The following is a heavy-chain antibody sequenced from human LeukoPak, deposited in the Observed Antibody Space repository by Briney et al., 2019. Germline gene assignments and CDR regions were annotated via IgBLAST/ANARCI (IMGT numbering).Heavy chain of an antibody. CDR2: IYYNGAT. V-gene: IGHV4-59*08. CDR1: GGSISSYS. D-gene: IGHD1-26*01. Sequence: SETLSLTCTVSGGSISSYSWSWIRQPPGKGLEWIGYIYYNGATNYNPSLKTRVTISLDTPKNQFSLKLKSVTASDTAVYYCARHYVFVSGGSSFDYWGLGILVTVSS. CDR3: ARHYVFVSGGSSFDY. J-gene: IGHJ4*02.